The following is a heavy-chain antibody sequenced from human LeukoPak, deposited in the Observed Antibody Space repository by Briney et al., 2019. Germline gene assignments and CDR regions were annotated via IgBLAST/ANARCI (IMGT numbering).Heavy chain of an antibody. D-gene: IGHD3-9*01. CDR2: ISAYNGNT. CDR1: GYTFTSYG. V-gene: IGHV1-18*01. J-gene: IGHJ6*02. Sequence: GASVKVSCKASGYTFTSYGISWVRQAPGQGLEWMGWISAYNGNTNYAQKLQGRVTMTTDTSTSTAYMELRSLRSDDTAVYYCARDSRRLRYFDYETPMDVWGQGTTVTVSS. CDR3: ARDSRRLRYFDYETPMDV.